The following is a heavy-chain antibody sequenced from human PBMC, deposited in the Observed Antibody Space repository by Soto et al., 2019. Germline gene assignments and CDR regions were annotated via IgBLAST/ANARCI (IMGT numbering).Heavy chain of an antibody. CDR1: GFTFSSYS. CDR3: AREHGDYVRRRGFDY. J-gene: IGHJ4*02. V-gene: IGHV3-21*01. D-gene: IGHD4-17*01. CDR2: ISSSSSYI. Sequence: KAGGSLRLFCAASGFTFSSYSMNWVRQAPGKGLEWVSSISSSSSYIYYADSVKGRFTISRDNAKNSLYLQMNSLRAEDTAVYYCAREHGDYVRRRGFDYWGQGTLVTVSS.